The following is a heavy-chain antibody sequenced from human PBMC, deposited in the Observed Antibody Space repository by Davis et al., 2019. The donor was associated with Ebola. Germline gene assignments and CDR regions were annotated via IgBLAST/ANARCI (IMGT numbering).Heavy chain of an antibody. CDR3: AKAGAYYYDSSGPFDY. CDR2: ISYDGSNK. D-gene: IGHD3-22*01. V-gene: IGHV3-30*18. J-gene: IGHJ4*02. CDR1: GFTFSSYG. Sequence: PGGSLRLSCAASGFTFSSYGMHWVRQAPGKGLEWVAVISYDGSNKYYADSVKGRFTISRDNSKNTLYLQMNSLRAEDTAVYYCAKAGAYYYDSSGPFDYWGQGTLVTVSS.